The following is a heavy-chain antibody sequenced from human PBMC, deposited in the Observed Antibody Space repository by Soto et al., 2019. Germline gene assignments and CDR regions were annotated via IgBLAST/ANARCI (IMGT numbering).Heavy chain of an antibody. CDR2: IIPIPGTA. CDR1: GGTFGSYA. V-gene: IGHV1-69*01. J-gene: IGHJ6*02. CDR3: ARSQGSSTSLEIYYYYYYGMDV. D-gene: IGHD2-2*01. Sequence: QVQLVQSGAEVKKPGSSVKVSCKASGGTFGSYAIRWVRQAPGQGLEWMGGIIPIPGTANYAQKFQGRVTIAADESTSKAYMELSSLRSEDTAVYYCARSQGSSTSLEIYYYYYYGMDVWGQGTTVTVSS.